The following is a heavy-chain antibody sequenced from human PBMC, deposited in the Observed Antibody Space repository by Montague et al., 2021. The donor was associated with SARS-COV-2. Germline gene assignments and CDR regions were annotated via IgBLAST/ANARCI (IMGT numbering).Heavy chain of an antibody. V-gene: IGHV4-59*01. CDR2: IYYSGST. CDR1: GGSISTYY. CDR3: ASPGGYCTGGSCYYVY. Sequence: SETLSLTCSVSGGSISTYYWSRIRQPPGKGLEWIGYIYYSGSTNSNPSLKSRVTISIDTSKNQFSLELSSVTAADMAVYYCASPGGYCTGGSCYYVYWGQGTLVTVSS. D-gene: IGHD2-15*01. J-gene: IGHJ4*02.